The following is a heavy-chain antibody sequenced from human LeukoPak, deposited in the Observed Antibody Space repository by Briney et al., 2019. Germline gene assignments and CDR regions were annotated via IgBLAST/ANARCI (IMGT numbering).Heavy chain of an antibody. CDR1: GFTFSSYE. V-gene: IGHV3-48*03. J-gene: IGHJ6*04. CDR2: ISSSGSTI. CDR3: AELGTTMIGGV. Sequence: GGSLRLSCAASGFTFSSYEMNWVRQAQGKGLEWVSYISSSGSTIYYADSVKGRFTISRDNAKNSLYLQMNSLRAEDTAVYYCAELGTTMIGGVWGKGTTVTISS. D-gene: IGHD3-10*02.